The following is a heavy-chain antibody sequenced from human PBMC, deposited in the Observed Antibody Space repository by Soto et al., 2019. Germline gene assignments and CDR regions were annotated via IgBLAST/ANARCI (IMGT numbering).Heavy chain of an antibody. D-gene: IGHD6-19*01. J-gene: IGHJ4*02. CDR2: VYYTGIT. CDR1: GGSISSFY. Sequence: QVQLQESGPGLVKPSETLSLTCTVSGGSISSFYWNWIRQSPGKGLEWIGYVYYTGITNYNPSLKSRLTMSLDTSKNQFSLNLTSVTAADTAVYSCTGDRYSGGPGWWGQGSLVTVSS. CDR3: TGDRYSGGPGW. V-gene: IGHV4-59*01.